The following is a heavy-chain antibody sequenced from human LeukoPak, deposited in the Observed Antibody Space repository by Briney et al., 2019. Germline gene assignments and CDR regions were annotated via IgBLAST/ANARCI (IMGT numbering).Heavy chain of an antibody. V-gene: IGHV3-23*01. CDR1: GFTFSSYA. J-gene: IGHJ4*02. CDR3: ARDKDYGDVFDY. CDR2: ISGSGGST. Sequence: PGGSLRLSCAASGFTFSSYAMSWVRQAPGKGLEWVSAISGSGGSTYYADSVKGRFTISRDNSKNTLYLQMNSLRAEDTAVYYCARDKDYGDVFDYWGQGTLVTVSS. D-gene: IGHD4-17*01.